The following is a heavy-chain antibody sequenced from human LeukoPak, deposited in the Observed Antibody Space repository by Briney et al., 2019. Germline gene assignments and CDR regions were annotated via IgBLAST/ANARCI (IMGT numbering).Heavy chain of an antibody. CDR2: IHPRDSDT. D-gene: IGHD2-15*01. Sequence: GESMKISCATSGYSFTKHWIAWVRQMPGKGLEWMGSIHPRDSDTRYSPSFQGQVAISADESTSTAYLQRGSLKASDSGIYFCARAPQNIYCSGGSCHFFDSWGQGTQVTVSS. CDR3: ARAPQNIYCSGGSCHFFDS. J-gene: IGHJ4*02. V-gene: IGHV5-51*01. CDR1: GYSFTKHW.